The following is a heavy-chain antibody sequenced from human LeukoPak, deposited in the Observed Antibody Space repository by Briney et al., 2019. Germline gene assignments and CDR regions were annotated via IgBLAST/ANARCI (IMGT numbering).Heavy chain of an antibody. Sequence: GGSLRLSCAASGFTFSSYWMSWVRQAPGKGLEWVANIKQDGSEKYYVDSVKGRFTISRDNAKNPLYLQMNSLRAEDTAVYYCARDQRYCSSSSCPWEPFDYWGQGTLVTVSS. CDR3: ARDQRYCSSSSCPWEPFDY. J-gene: IGHJ4*02. D-gene: IGHD2-2*01. CDR2: IKQDGSEK. V-gene: IGHV3-7*05. CDR1: GFTFSSYW.